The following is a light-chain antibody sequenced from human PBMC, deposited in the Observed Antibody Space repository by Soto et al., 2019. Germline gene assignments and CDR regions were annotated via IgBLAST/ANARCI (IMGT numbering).Light chain of an antibody. CDR1: QSVSRTY. V-gene: IGKV3-20*01. CDR2: GAS. Sequence: EIVLTQSPGTLSLSPGERATLSCRASQSVSRTYLAWYQQKPGQAPRLLMYGASNRATGIPDRFSGSGSGTDFTLTINRLEPEDFAVYFCQQYGTSPWTFGQGTKVDIK. J-gene: IGKJ1*01. CDR3: QQYGTSPWT.